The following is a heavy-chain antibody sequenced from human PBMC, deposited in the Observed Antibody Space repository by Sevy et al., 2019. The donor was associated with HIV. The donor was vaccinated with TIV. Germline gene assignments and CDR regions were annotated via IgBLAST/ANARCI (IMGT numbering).Heavy chain of an antibody. CDR3: ARRATGTPGYRLDAFDI. V-gene: IGHV3-48*02. CDR1: GFSFSIYS. J-gene: IGHJ3*02. CDR2: ISGSSGTI. D-gene: IGHD4-17*01. Sequence: GGSLRLSCAASGFSFSIYSVNWVRQAPGKGLEWVSSISGSSGTIYYSDSVQGRFTISRDNAKNSLYLQINSLRDEDTAVHESARRATGTPGYRLDAFDIWGQGTMVTVSS.